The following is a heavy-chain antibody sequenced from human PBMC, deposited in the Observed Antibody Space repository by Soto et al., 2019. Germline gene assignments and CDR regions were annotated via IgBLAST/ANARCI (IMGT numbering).Heavy chain of an antibody. CDR1: GGSISSSSYY. V-gene: IGHV4-39*07. Sequence: SETPSLTCTVSGGSISSSSYYWGWIRQPPGKGLEWIGSIYYSGGTYYNPSLKSRVTISVDTSKNQFSLKMSSVTAADTAVYHCARDVGYSSGFDYWGQGTLVTVSS. CDR2: IYYSGGT. J-gene: IGHJ4*02. D-gene: IGHD6-19*01. CDR3: ARDVGYSSGFDY.